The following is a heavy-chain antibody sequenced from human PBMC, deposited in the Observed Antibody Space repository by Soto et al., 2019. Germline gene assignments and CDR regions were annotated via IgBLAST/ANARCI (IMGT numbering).Heavy chain of an antibody. V-gene: IGHV2-70*01. D-gene: IGHD3-9*01. Sequence: SGPTLVNPTQTLTLTCTFSGFSLITSGMCVSCIRQPPGKALEWLALIDWDDDKYYSTSLKTRLTISKDTSKNQVVLTMTNMDPVDTATYYCARSVYDILTGFRTSYGMDVWGQGTTVTVSS. CDR3: ARSVYDILTGFRTSYGMDV. CDR1: GFSLITSGMC. J-gene: IGHJ6*02. CDR2: IDWDDDK.